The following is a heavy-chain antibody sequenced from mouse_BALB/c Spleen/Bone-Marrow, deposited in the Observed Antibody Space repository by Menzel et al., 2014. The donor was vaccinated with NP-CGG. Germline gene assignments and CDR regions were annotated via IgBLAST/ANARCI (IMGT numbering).Heavy chain of an antibody. CDR1: DFNIKDAY. Sequence: VQLQQSGAELVKPGASVKLSCTASDFNIKDAYMHWVKQRPEQGLEWIGRIDPANVNTKYDTKFQGKATITADTSSHTAYLLLSSLTSEDTAVYYCAVYYYGRSSFAYWGQGTLVTVSA. J-gene: IGHJ3*01. CDR3: AVYYYGRSSFAY. CDR2: IDPANVNT. D-gene: IGHD1-1*01. V-gene: IGHV14-3*02.